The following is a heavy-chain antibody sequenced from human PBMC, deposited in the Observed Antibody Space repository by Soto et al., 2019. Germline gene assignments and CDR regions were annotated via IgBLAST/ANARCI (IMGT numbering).Heavy chain of an antibody. CDR1: GRSISSGRYY. J-gene: IGHJ6*02. Sequence: PSETLSLTCTVSGRSISSGRYYWSWIRQHPGKGLEGIGYIYYGGSTYYNPSLKSRVTISVDTSKNQFSLKLSSVTAADTAVYYCARGGLGHCSGGSCYSAELSRYYYGMDVWGQGTTVTVSS. D-gene: IGHD2-15*01. V-gene: IGHV4-31*03. CDR2: IYYGGST. CDR3: ARGGLGHCSGGSCYSAELSRYYYGMDV.